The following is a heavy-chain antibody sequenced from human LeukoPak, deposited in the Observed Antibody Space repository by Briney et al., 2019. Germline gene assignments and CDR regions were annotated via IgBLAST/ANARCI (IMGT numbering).Heavy chain of an antibody. Sequence: PGGSLRLSCAVSGINFRGYWMAWVRQAPGKGLEWVAIMKQDGSEKYYVDSVKSRFTISRDNAKNSLYLEMNSLRVEDTAVYYCARDLEHTGYDLYDYWGQGTLVTVSS. J-gene: IGHJ4*02. CDR2: MKQDGSEK. CDR1: GINFRGYW. CDR3: ARDLEHTGYDLYDY. D-gene: IGHD5-12*01. V-gene: IGHV3-7*01.